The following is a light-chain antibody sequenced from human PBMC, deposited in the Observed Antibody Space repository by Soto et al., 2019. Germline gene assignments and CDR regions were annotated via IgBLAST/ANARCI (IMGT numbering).Light chain of an antibody. V-gene: IGLV1-40*01. CDR1: NSNIGAGYV. Sequence: QAVVTQPPSVSGAPGQRVTISCTGSNSNIGAGYVVHWYQQLPGTPPKLLIYDNNNRPSGVPERFSGSRSGTSASLAITELQAEDEGDYFCHSYDTALSGVFGGGTKLTVL. J-gene: IGLJ2*01. CDR2: DNN. CDR3: HSYDTALSGV.